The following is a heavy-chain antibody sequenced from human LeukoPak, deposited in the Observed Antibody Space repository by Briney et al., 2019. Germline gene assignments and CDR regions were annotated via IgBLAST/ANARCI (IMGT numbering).Heavy chain of an antibody. CDR2: IYSSGNT. Sequence: PGGSLRLSCAASGFTFSSSYMSWVRQAPGKGLEWVSVIYSSGNTYYADSVKGRFTISRDNSKNTLYLQMNSLRAEDTAVYYCARRSRDAFDFWGQGTMVTVSS. CDR3: ARRSRDAFDF. J-gene: IGHJ3*01. V-gene: IGHV3-53*01. CDR1: GFTFSSSY.